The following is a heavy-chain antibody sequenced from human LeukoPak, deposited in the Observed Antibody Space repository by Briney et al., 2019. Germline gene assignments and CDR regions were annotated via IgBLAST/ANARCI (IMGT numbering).Heavy chain of an antibody. V-gene: IGHV4-38-2*02. J-gene: IGHJ4*02. CDR3: ARVLDYYGSGTRDFDY. CDR2: MYHSGTT. Sequence: SETLSLTCTVPGYSISSGYYWGWIRQPPGKGLEWIGSMYHSGTTSYNPSLKSRVTMSADMSKNQFSLELRSVTVADTAVYYCARVLDYYGSGTRDFDYWGQGTLVTVSS. D-gene: IGHD3-10*01. CDR1: GYSISSGYY.